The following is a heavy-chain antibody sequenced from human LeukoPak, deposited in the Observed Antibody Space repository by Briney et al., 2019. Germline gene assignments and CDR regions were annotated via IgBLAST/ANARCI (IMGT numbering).Heavy chain of an antibody. V-gene: IGHV3-21*05. J-gene: IGHJ4*02. CDR1: GFTFSSYE. CDR2: ISSSSYI. D-gene: IGHD1-26*01. CDR3: ARASGSSGGDY. Sequence: GGSLRLSCAASGFTFSSYEMNWVRQAPGKGLEWVSYISSSSYIYYADSVKGRFTISRDNAKNSLYLQMNSLRAEDTAVYYCARASGSSGGDYWGQGTLVTVSS.